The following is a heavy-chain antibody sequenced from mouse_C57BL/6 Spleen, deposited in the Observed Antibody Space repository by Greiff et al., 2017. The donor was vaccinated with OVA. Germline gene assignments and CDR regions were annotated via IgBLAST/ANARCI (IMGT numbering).Heavy chain of an antibody. V-gene: IGHV3-6*01. CDR3: ARVGVTGSYFDY. CDR2: ISYDGSN. D-gene: IGHD4-1*01. Sequence: DVQLVASGPGLVKPSQSLYLTCSVTCYSISSGYYWNWFRQLPGNKLEWMGYISYDGSNNYNPSLKNRISITRDTSKNQFFLKLNSVTTEDTATYCCARVGVTGSYFDYWGQGTTLTVSS. J-gene: IGHJ2*01. CDR1: CYSISSGYY.